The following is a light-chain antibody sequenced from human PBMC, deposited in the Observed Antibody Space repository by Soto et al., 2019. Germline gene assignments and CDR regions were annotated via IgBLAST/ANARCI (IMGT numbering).Light chain of an antibody. Sequence: ETGLTQSPATLSFSQGERATLSCRASQSISSYLAWYQQKPGQAPRLLIYDASNRATGIPARFSGSGSGTDFTLTISSLEPEDFAVYYRQQRSNWPPITFGQGTRLEIK. V-gene: IGKV3-11*01. J-gene: IGKJ5*01. CDR2: DAS. CDR3: QQRSNWPPIT. CDR1: QSISSY.